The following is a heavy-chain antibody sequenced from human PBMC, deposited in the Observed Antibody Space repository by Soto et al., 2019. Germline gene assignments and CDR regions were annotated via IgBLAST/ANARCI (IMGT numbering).Heavy chain of an antibody. Sequence: GESLKVSCKGSGYSFTSYWIGWVRQMPGKGLEWMGIIYPGDSDTRYSPSFQGQVTISADKSISTAYLQWSSLKASDTAMYYCARYRAGCSSTSCPHSYYYMDVWGKGTTVTVSS. CDR3: ARYRAGCSSTSCPHSYYYMDV. CDR1: GYSFTSYW. CDR2: IYPGDSDT. V-gene: IGHV5-51*01. J-gene: IGHJ6*03. D-gene: IGHD2-2*01.